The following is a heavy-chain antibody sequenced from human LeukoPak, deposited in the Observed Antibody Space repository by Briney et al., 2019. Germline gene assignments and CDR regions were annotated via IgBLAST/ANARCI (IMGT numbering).Heavy chain of an antibody. CDR1: GYTFTDYY. J-gene: IGHJ4*02. CDR3: AREEELLFGDY. Sequence: GASVKVSCKASGYTFTDYYVHWVRQAPGGLEWMGWISAYNGNTNYAQKLQGRVTMTTDTSTSTAYMELRSLRSDDTAVYYCAREEELLFGDYWGQGTLVTVSS. V-gene: IGHV1-18*04. CDR2: ISAYNGNT. D-gene: IGHD2-21*02.